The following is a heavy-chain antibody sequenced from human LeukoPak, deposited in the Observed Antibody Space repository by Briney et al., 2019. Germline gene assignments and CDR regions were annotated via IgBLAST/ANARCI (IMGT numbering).Heavy chain of an antibody. CDR2: FNHCGSP. CDR1: GGSFSGYY. D-gene: IGHD2-8*01. Sequence: SETLSLTCAVYGGSFSGYYWSWIRQPPGKGLEWIGEFNHCGSPNYHRSLKSRVSISVDTSKNQFSLKLSSVTAADTAVYYCARGAKRSMLWGRGTLVTVSS. V-gene: IGHV4-34*01. J-gene: IGHJ4*02. CDR3: ARGAKRSML.